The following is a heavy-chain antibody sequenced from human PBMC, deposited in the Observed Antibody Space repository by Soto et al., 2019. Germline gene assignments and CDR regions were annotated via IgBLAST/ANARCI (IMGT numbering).Heavy chain of an antibody. D-gene: IGHD6-6*01. V-gene: IGHV1-69*13. J-gene: IGHJ6*04. CDR3: ARIIAAREVSSYYYYGMDV. CDR1: VGTFSSYA. Sequence: SVNVSCKASVGTFSSYAISWVRQAPGQGLEWMGGIIPIFGTANYAQKFQGRVTITADESTSTAYMELSSLRSEDTAVYYCARIIAAREVSSYYYYGMDVWGKGTTVTVSS. CDR2: IIPIFGTA.